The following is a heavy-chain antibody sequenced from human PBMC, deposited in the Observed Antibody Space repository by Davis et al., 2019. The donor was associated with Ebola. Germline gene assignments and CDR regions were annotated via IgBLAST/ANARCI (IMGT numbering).Heavy chain of an antibody. CDR3: ARGDFYYGVDV. V-gene: IGHV3-20*04. Sequence: ESLKISCAASGFPFDIFGMNWVRQAPGQGLEWVSLINGDGGATYYADSVKGRFTISRDSSKNTVYLQMNSLRAEDTAVYYCARGDFYYGVDVWGQGTTVTVSS. CDR1: GFPFDIFG. CDR2: INGDGGAT. J-gene: IGHJ6*02.